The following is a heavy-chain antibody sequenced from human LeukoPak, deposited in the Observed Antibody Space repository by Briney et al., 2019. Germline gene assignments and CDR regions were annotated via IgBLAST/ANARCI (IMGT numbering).Heavy chain of an antibody. J-gene: IGHJ6*02. CDR3: SASRPHYGDYYGLDV. CDR1: GFTFSSYG. D-gene: IGHD4/OR15-4a*01. V-gene: IGHV3-30*03. CDR2: ISYDGSHK. Sequence: GGSLRLSCAASGFTFSSYGKHWVRQAPGKGLEWVAVISYDGSHKYSADSVKGRFTISRDNSKNTLYLQMNSLRTEDTAVYFCSASRPHYGDYYGLDVWGHGTTVTVSS.